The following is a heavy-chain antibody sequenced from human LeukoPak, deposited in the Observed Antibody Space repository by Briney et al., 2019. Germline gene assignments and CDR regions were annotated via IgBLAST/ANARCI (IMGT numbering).Heavy chain of an antibody. Sequence: QTLSLTCAISGDSVSRDGAAWTWIRQSPSRGLEWLGRTYYRSKWHNEYAVSVRGRMAISPDTSKNQFSLHLSSVTPEDTAVYFCARDTLAAADSWGQGALVTVSS. CDR3: ARDTLAAADS. CDR1: GDSVSRDGAA. V-gene: IGHV6-1*01. J-gene: IGHJ4*02. D-gene: IGHD6-25*01. CDR2: TYYRSKWHN.